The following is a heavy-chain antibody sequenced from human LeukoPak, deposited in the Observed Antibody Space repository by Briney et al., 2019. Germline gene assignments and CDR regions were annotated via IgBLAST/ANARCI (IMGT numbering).Heavy chain of an antibody. D-gene: IGHD3-10*01. CDR3: ARAVIWFGELLPGPHFDY. J-gene: IGHJ4*02. CDR1: GGSISSGDYY. V-gene: IGHV4-30-4*08. CDR2: IYYSGST. Sequence: SSETLSLTCTVSGGSISSGDYYWSWIRQPPGKGLEWFGYIYYSGSTYYNPSLKSRVTISVDTSKNQFSLKLSSVTAADTAVYYCARAVIWFGELLPGPHFDYWGQGTLVTVSS.